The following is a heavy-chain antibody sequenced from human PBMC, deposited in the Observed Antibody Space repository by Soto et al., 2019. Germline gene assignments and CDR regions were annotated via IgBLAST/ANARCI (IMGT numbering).Heavy chain of an antibody. CDR1: GGSISSYY. J-gene: IGHJ5*02. CDR3: ARTGPYSGFDP. V-gene: IGHV4-59*01. CDR2: IYYSGST. D-gene: IGHD3-10*01. Sequence: SETLSLTCTVSGGSISSYYWSWIRQPPGKGLEWIGYIYYSGSTNYNPSLKSRVTISVDTSKNQFSLKLSSVTAADTAVYYCARTGPYSGFDPWGQGTLVTVSS.